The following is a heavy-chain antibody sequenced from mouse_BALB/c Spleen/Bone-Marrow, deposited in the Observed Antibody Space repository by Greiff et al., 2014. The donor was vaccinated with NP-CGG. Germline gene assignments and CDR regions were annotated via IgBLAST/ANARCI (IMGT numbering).Heavy chain of an antibody. D-gene: IGHD2-3*01. CDR1: GYTFTSYW. CDR2: IDPSDSYT. V-gene: IGHV1-69*02. CDR3: ARYGGYFPWFAY. Sequence: QVQLQQSGAELVKPGASVKLSCKASGYTFTSYWMHWVKQRPGQGLEWIGEIDPSDSYTNYNQKFKGKATLTVDKSSSTVYMQLSSLTSEDSAVYYCARYGGYFPWFAYWGQGTLVTVSA. J-gene: IGHJ3*01.